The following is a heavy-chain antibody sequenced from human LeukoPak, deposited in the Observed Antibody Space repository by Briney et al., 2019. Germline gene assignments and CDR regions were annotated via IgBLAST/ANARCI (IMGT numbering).Heavy chain of an antibody. V-gene: IGHV4-59*08. CDR2: IYYSGST. CDR1: GRSISSYY. Sequence: SETLSLTCTVSGRSISSYYWSWIRQPPGKGLEWIGYIYYSGSTNYNPSLKSRVTISVDTSKNQFSLRLSSVTAADTAVYYCARGESITIFGVVPNWFDPWGQGTLVTVSS. D-gene: IGHD3-3*01. J-gene: IGHJ5*02. CDR3: ARGESITIFGVVPNWFDP.